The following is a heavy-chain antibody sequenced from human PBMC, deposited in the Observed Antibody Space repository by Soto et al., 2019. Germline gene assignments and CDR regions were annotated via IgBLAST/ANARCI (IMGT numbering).Heavy chain of an antibody. CDR1: GFTFDDYA. CDR2: ISWNSGSI. Sequence: DVQLVESGGGLVQPGRSLRLSCAASGFTFDDYAMHWVRQAPGKGLEWVSGISWNSGSIGYADSVKGRFTISRDNAKNCLYLQMNSLRAEDTALYYCAKDRGLVLSFYFDYWGQGTLVTVSS. J-gene: IGHJ4*02. D-gene: IGHD6-19*01. V-gene: IGHV3-9*01. CDR3: AKDRGLVLSFYFDY.